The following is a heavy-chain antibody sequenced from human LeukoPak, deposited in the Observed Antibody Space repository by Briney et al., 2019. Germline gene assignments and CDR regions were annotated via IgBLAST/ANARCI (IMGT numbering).Heavy chain of an antibody. J-gene: IGHJ6*02. D-gene: IGHD6-19*01. CDR3: AKGAVAGNYYGMDV. CDR1: GFTFSSYA. Sequence: PGGSLRLSCAASGFTFSSYAMGWVRQAPGKGLEWVSAISGSGGSTYYADSVKGRFTISRDNSKNTLYLQMNSLRAEDTAVYYCAKGAVAGNYYGMDVWGQGTTVTVSS. V-gene: IGHV3-23*01. CDR2: ISGSGGST.